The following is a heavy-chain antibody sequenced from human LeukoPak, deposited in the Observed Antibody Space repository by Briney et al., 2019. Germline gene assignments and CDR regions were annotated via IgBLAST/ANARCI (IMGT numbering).Heavy chain of an antibody. Sequence: PGRSLRLSCAASGFTFSNYGMHWVRQAPGKGLEWVALISYDERNKFYVDSVKGRFTISRDNSMNTLYLQMNSLRADDTAVYHCAKDGDRDGYNYADYWGQGTLVTVSS. V-gene: IGHV3-30*18. CDR1: GFTFSNYG. CDR2: ISYDERNK. CDR3: AKDGDRDGYNYADY. J-gene: IGHJ4*02. D-gene: IGHD5-24*01.